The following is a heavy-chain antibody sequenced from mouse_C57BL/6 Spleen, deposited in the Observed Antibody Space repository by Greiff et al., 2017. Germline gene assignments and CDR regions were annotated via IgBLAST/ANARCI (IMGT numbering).Heavy chain of an antibody. J-gene: IGHJ3*01. CDR1: GYAFTNYL. D-gene: IGHD2-4*01. CDR3: ARDAIDDYDGVLAY. CDR2: INPGSGGT. Sequence: VQLQQYGAELVRPGTSVKVSCKASGYAFTNYLIEWVKQRPGQGLEWIGVINPGSGGTNYNEKFKGKATLTADKSSSTADMQLSSLTSEDSAVYFRARDAIDDYDGVLAYWGQGTLVTVSA. V-gene: IGHV1-54*01.